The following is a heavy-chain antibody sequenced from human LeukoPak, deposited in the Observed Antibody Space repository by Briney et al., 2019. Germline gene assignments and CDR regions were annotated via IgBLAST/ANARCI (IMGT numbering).Heavy chain of an antibody. Sequence: PGESLKISCKASGYSFNSYYIGWVRQMPGKGLEWMGMIYPGDPETRYSPSFQGHVTISLDRSITTAYLRLNNLKASDTGMYYCARGVDCWSGSPYFDFWGQGTLVTVSS. CDR1: GYSFNSYY. CDR3: ARGVDCWSGSPYFDF. J-gene: IGHJ4*02. CDR2: IYPGDPET. D-gene: IGHD3-3*01. V-gene: IGHV5-51*01.